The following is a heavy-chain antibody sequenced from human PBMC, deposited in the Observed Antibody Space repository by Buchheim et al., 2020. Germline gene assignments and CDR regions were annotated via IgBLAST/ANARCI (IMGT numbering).Heavy chain of an antibody. J-gene: IGHJ4*02. CDR2: IKSDGSYT. CDR3: AKGSGGYYDSSGYYYAFDY. D-gene: IGHD3-22*01. Sequence: EVQLVESGGGLVQAGGSLRLSCAASGFSLSGSWMHWVRQAPGKGLVWVSRIKSDGSYTTYADSVKGRFTISRDNAKNTLYLQMNSLKAEDTAVYYCAKGSGGYYDSSGYYYAFDYWGQGTL. CDR1: GFSLSGSW. V-gene: IGHV3-74*03.